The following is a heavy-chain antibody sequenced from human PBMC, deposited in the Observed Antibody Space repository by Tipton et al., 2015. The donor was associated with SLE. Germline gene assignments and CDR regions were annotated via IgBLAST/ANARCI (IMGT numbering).Heavy chain of an antibody. CDR3: ARAGAGYYYYFYMDV. CDR1: GGSISNYY. CDR2: IYYSGRT. J-gene: IGHJ6*03. V-gene: IGHV4-59*01. Sequence: LRLSCTVSGGSISNYYWSWIRQPPGKGLEWIGYIYYSGRTNYSPSLKSRVTISVDTSKNQFSLKLSSVTAADTAVYYCARAGAGYYYYFYMDVWGKGTTVTVSS.